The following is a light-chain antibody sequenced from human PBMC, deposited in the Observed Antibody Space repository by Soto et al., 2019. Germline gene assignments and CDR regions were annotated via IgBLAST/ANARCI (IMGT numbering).Light chain of an antibody. V-gene: IGKV3-20*01. CDR2: GAS. CDR1: QSVHRSY. CDR3: QQYGSSPLT. J-gene: IGKJ4*01. Sequence: IVLTQSPGPLSLSPGERATLSCRSSQSVHRSYLAWYQQQPVQAPRLLIYGASSRATGIPDRFSGSGSGTDFTLTISRLEPEDVAVYYCQQYGSSPLTFGGGTKVDI.